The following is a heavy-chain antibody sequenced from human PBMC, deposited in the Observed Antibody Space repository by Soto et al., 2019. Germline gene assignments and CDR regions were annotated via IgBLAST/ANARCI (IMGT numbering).Heavy chain of an antibody. CDR3: SKDSSTPTNWFDP. V-gene: IGHV3-30*18. CDR1: GFTFSSYG. CDR2: ISYDGSNK. D-gene: IGHD2-2*01. J-gene: IGHJ5*02. Sequence: GGSLRLSCAASGFTFSSYGMHWVRQAPGKGLEWVAVISYDGSNKYYADSVKGRFTISRDNSKNTLYLQMNSLRAEDTAVYYCSKDSSTPTNWFDPWGQGTLVTVS.